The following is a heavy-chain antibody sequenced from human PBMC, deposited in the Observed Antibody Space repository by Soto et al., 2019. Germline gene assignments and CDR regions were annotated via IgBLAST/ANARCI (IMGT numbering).Heavy chain of an antibody. CDR3: ARDMDGYENGIDY. D-gene: IGHD5-12*01. CDR1: GFTLSSYA. V-gene: IGHV3-30-3*01. Sequence: PGGSLRLSCAASGFTLSSYAMHWVRQAPGKGLEWVAVISYDGSNKYYADSVKGRFTISRDNSKNTLYLQMNSLRAEDTAVYYCARDMDGYENGIDYWGQGTLVTVSS. CDR2: ISYDGSNK. J-gene: IGHJ4*02.